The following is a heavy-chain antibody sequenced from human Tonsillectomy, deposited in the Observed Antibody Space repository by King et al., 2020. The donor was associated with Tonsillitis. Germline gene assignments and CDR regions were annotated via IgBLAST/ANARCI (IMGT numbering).Heavy chain of an antibody. J-gene: IGHJ5*02. Sequence: QLQESGPGLVKPSETLSLTCTVSGGSISSSSYYWGWIRQPPGKGLEWIGSIYYSGSTYYNPSLKSRVTISVDTSKNQFSLKLSSLTAADTAVYYCAREAKALAGFSGWFDPWGQGTLVTVSS. CDR1: GGSISSSSYY. CDR2: IYYSGST. CDR3: AREAKALAGFSGWFDP. V-gene: IGHV4-39*01. D-gene: IGHD6-19*01.